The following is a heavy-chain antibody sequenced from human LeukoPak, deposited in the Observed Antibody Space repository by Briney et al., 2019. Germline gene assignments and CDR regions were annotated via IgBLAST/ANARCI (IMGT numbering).Heavy chain of an antibody. CDR2: ISYDADTK. Sequence: GRSLRRSCAASGFTFSTYPMHWVRQAPGKGLEWVAAISYDADTKYYADSVKGRFTISRDNSKNTLHLQMNSLRPEDTAVYYCARGDYGDNWFDPWGQGTPVTVSS. J-gene: IGHJ5*02. V-gene: IGHV3-30*04. CDR1: GFTFSTYP. D-gene: IGHD4-17*01. CDR3: ARGDYGDNWFDP.